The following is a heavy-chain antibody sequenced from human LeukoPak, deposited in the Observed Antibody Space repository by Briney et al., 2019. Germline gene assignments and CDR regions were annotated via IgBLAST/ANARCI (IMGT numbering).Heavy chain of an antibody. Sequence: PGGSLRLSCAGSGFTFNSYWMSWVRQAPGKGLEWVANIKQDGSEKDYLDSVKGRFTISRDNTKNSLYLQMNSLRAEDTAVYYCTRDRESGSVVHYYYYMDVWSKGTTVTVSS. J-gene: IGHJ6*03. CDR3: TRDRESGSVVHYYYYMDV. CDR1: GFTFNSYW. CDR2: IKQDGSEK. D-gene: IGHD1-26*01. V-gene: IGHV3-7*01.